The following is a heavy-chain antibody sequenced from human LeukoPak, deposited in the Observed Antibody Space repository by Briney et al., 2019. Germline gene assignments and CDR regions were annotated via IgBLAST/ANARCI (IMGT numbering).Heavy chain of an antibody. D-gene: IGHD2-15*01. J-gene: IGHJ3*02. CDR1: GGSISRDTYL. CDR3: GSDDDLQVDNAFDI. V-gene: IGHV4-39*07. CDR2: SSYSGNT. Sequence: PSETLSLPCTVSGGSISRDTYLWGWIRQPPGKGRVWIWWSSYSGNTYYNPSLKSRFTISLDTSNNQFSLRVTSVTAADTAIYYCGSDDDLQVDNAFDIWGQGTIITVSS.